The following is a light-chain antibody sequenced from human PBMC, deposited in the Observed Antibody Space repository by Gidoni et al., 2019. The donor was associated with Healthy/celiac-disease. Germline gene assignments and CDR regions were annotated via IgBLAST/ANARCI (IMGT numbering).Light chain of an antibody. CDR1: SSDVGSYNL. CDR3: CAYAGSSTWV. V-gene: IGLV2-23*01. J-gene: IGLJ3*02. Sequence: QSALTQPASVSGSTGPSITISCTGTSSDVGSYNLVSWYQQHPGKAPKLMIYEGSKRPSGVSNRFSGSKSGNTASLTISGLQAEDESSYYCCAYAGSSTWVFGGGTKLTVL. CDR2: EGS.